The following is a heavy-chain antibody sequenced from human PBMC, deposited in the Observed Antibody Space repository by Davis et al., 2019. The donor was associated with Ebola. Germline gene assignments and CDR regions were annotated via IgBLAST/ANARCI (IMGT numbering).Heavy chain of an antibody. CDR2: VYYSGGA. J-gene: IGHJ4*02. Sequence: SETLSLTCTVSGGSISSSSYYWGWIRQPPGKGLEWIGHVYYSGGAKYNPSRQSRVTISIDTSKNQFSLKLSSVTAADTAVYYCARASAGYYYDSSGYYGRPYYFDYWGQGTLVTVSS. D-gene: IGHD3-22*01. CDR1: GGSISSSSYY. V-gene: IGHV4-61*05. CDR3: ARASAGYYYDSSGYYGRPYYFDY.